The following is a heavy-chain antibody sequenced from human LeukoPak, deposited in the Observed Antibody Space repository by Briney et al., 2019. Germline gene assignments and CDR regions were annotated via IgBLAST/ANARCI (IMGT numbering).Heavy chain of an antibody. V-gene: IGHV3-48*03. D-gene: IGHD3-3*01. CDR1: GFTFSSYE. Sequence: GGSLRLSCAASGFTFSSYEMNWVRQAPGQGLEWVSYISSSGSTIYYAESVKGGFPIPRDNAKNSLYVQMNSLRAEDTAVHYCARGLDYDFWSGYPYGMDVWGQGTTVTVSS. CDR2: ISSSGSTI. J-gene: IGHJ6*02. CDR3: ARGLDYDFWSGYPYGMDV.